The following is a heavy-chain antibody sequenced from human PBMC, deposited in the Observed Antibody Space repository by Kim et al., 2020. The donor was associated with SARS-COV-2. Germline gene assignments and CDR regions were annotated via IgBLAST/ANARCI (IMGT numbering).Heavy chain of an antibody. CDR3: ASGTATVTTFRFDY. J-gene: IGHJ4*02. D-gene: IGHD4-4*01. Sequence: TPSRKSRVTISVDTSKNQFSLKLSSVTAADTAVYYCASGTATVTTFRFDYWGQGTLVTVSS. V-gene: IGHV4-59*09.